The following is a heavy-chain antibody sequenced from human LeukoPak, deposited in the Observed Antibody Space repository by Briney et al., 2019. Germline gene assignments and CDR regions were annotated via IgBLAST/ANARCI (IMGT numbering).Heavy chain of an antibody. V-gene: IGHV4-34*01. CDR1: GGSFSGYC. J-gene: IGHJ4*02. CDR2: INHSGST. D-gene: IGHD6-13*01. CDR3: ARGFDIAAAGTSIVDY. Sequence: PSETLSLTCAVYGGSFSGYCWSWIRQPPGKGLEWIGEINHSGSTNYNPSLKSRVTISVDTSKNQFSPKLSSVTAADTAVYYCARGFDIAAAGTSIVDYWGQGTLVTVSS.